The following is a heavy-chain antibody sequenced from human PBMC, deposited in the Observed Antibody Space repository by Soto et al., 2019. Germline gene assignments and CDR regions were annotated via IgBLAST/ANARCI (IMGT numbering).Heavy chain of an antibody. CDR3: ARPARLVDV. J-gene: IGHJ3*01. CDR2: IFYTGDI. Sequence: PSETLSLTCTVSGDSITKHYWSWIRQPPGKGLEYIGYIFYTGDINYNPSLKSRVTISIDTSKNQFSLKLASVTAADTAIYYCARPARLVDVWGQGTMVTVS. V-gene: IGHV4-59*11. CDR1: GDSITKHY.